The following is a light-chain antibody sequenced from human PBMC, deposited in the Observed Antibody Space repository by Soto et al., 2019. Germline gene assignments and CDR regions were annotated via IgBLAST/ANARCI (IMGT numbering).Light chain of an antibody. CDR1: QSISDY. CDR3: PQRSDWPSA. CDR2: DAS. J-gene: IGKJ4*01. V-gene: IGKV3-11*01. Sequence: IVLTQSPDTLSLSPGETATLSCRASQSISDYLAWYQQKPGQAPRLLIYDASNRATGIPGRFSGSGSGTDFSLTISSLEAEDFAIYYCPQRSDWPSAFGGGTRVEIK.